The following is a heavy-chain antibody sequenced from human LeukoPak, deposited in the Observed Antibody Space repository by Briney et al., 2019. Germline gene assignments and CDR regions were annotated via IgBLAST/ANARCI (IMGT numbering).Heavy chain of an antibody. V-gene: IGHV1-46*01. D-gene: IGHD5-12*01. CDR3: ARDAGYSGYDRTYGMDV. CDR1: GYIFTSYY. J-gene: IGHJ6*02. Sequence: ASVKVSCKASGYIFTSYYMHWVRQAPGQGLEWMGIINPSGGGTSYAQKFQGRVTMTRDTSTSTVYMELSSLRSEDTAVYYCARDAGYSGYDRTYGMDVWGQGTTVTVSS. CDR2: INPSGGGT.